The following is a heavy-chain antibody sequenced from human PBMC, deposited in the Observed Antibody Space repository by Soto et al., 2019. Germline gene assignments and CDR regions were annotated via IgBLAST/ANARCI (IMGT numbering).Heavy chain of an antibody. CDR1: VYTFTSYG. V-gene: IGHV1-18*01. J-gene: IGHJ4*02. D-gene: IGHD3-3*01. CDR2: ISAYNGNT. Sequence: GASVTVSCKASVYTFTSYGISWVRQAPGQGLEWMGWISAYNGNTNYAQKLQGRVTMTTDTSTSTAYMELRSLRSDDTAVYYCATFLEWLLFLDYWGQGTLVTVSS. CDR3: ATFLEWLLFLDY.